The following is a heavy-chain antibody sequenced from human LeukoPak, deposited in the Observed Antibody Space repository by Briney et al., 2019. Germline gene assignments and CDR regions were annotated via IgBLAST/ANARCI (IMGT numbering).Heavy chain of an antibody. Sequence: ASVKVSCKASGYTFTGYYMHWVRQAPGQGLEWMGWINPNSGGTNYAQKFQGRVTMTRDTSISTAYMELSRLRSDDTAVYYCARGRIGAGSYYYYYYMDVWGKGTTVTISS. D-gene: IGHD3-10*01. J-gene: IGHJ6*03. V-gene: IGHV1-2*02. CDR3: ARGRIGAGSYYYYYYMDV. CDR2: INPNSGGT. CDR1: GYTFTGYY.